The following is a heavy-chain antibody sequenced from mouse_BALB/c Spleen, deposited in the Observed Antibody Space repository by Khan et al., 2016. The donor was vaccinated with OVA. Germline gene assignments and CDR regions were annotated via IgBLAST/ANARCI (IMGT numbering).Heavy chain of an antibody. J-gene: IGHJ3*01. CDR3: GRNGADHRNDGWFAY. D-gene: IGHD2-14*01. Sequence: QVQLQQSGAELVRPGASVKMSCKASGYTFTSYTIHWIKKRPGQGLEWIGYINPSNGYTNYNQKFKDKATLTTDKSSTTAYLQLSSLTSDDSAVYNCGRNGADHRNDGWFAYWGQGTLVTVSA. CDR1: GYTFTSYT. CDR2: INPSNGYT. V-gene: IGHV1-4*01.